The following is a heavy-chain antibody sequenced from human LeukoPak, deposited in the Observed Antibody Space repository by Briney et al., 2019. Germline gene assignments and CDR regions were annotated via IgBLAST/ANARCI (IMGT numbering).Heavy chain of an antibody. V-gene: IGHV3-64*01. CDR2: ISSNGGST. Sequence: GGSLRLSCAASGFTFSSYAMHWVRQAPGKGLEYVSAISSNGGSTYYANSVKGRFTISRDNSKNTLHLQMNSLRAEDTAVYYCARDTDYYGSGRHGYFDHWGQGTLVTVSS. J-gene: IGHJ1*01. CDR3: ARDTDYYGSGRHGYFDH. D-gene: IGHD3-10*01. CDR1: GFTFSSYA.